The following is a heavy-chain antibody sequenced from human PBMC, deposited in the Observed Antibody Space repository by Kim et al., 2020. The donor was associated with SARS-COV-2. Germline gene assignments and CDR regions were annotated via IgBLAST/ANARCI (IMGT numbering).Heavy chain of an antibody. CDR1: GFNFGAYG. CDR3: TRIWGSGPFLPDY. CDR2: IGGIGYGGTT. J-gene: IGHJ4*02. Sequence: GGSLRLSCTVSGFNFGAYGVRWFRQAAGKGLEWVGSIGGIGYGGTTEDAASGKGSFSISKDESKNIAYLQMNSLETADTAVYRCTRIWGSGPFLPDYWGQGTLVTVSS. V-gene: IGHV3-49*03. D-gene: IGHD3-10*01.